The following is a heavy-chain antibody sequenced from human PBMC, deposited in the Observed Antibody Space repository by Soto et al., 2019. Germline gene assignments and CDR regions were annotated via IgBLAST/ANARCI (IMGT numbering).Heavy chain of an antibody. CDR2: IYYSGST. J-gene: IGHJ4*02. V-gene: IGHV4-59*01. D-gene: IGHD5-12*01. Sequence: SETLSLTCTVSGGSISSYYWSWIRQPPGKGLEWIGYIYYSGSTNYNPSLKSRVTISVDTSKNQLSLKLSSVTAADTAVYYCARAWDSGYDHFDYWGQGTLVTVSS. CDR3: ARAWDSGYDHFDY. CDR1: GGSISSYY.